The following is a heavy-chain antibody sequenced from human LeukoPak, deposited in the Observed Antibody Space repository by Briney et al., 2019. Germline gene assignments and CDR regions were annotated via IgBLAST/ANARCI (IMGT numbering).Heavy chain of an antibody. D-gene: IGHD6-19*01. Sequence: SVKLSLTCTVSGCSISSYYWSWIRQPPGKGLEWIGNTYYSGSTNYNPSLKSRVTISVDTSKSQFSLKLSSVTAADTAVYYCARSIAVAGTGIDYWGQGTLVTVSS. V-gene: IGHV4-59*01. CDR3: ARSIAVAGTGIDY. CDR2: TYYSGST. CDR1: GCSISSYY. J-gene: IGHJ4*02.